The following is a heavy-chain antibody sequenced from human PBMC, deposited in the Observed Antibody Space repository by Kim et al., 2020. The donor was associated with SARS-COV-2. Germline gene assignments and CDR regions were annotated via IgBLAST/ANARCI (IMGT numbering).Heavy chain of an antibody. J-gene: IGHJ4*02. Sequence: GGSLRLSCAASGFTVSSNYMSWVRQAPGKGLEWVSVIYSGGSTYYADSVKGRFTISRDNSKNTLYLQMNSLRAEDTAVYYCARDILPYYYGSGSYYTQLWGQGTLVTVSS. CDR2: IYSGGST. CDR3: ARDILPYYYGSGSYYTQL. D-gene: IGHD3-10*01. V-gene: IGHV3-66*01. CDR1: GFTVSSNY.